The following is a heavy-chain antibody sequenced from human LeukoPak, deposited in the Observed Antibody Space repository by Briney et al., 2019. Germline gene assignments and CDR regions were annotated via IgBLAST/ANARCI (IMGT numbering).Heavy chain of an antibody. V-gene: IGHV4-61*01. J-gene: IGHJ4*02. Sequence: SETLSLTYTVSGGSVSSGSYYWSWIRQPPGKGLEWIGYIHYSGSTNYNPSLKSRVTISVDTSKNQFSLQLSSVSAADTAVYYCARVPYYYGSGSQYYFDYWGQGTLVTVSS. CDR3: ARVPYYYGSGSQYYFDY. D-gene: IGHD3-10*01. CDR1: GGSVSSGSYY. CDR2: IHYSGST.